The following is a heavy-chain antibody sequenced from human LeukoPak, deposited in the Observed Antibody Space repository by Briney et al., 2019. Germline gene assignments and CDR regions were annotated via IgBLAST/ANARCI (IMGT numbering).Heavy chain of an antibody. CDR3: ARDGYNAFDY. D-gene: IGHD5-24*01. Sequence: PSETLSLTCTVSGGSISSYYWSWIRQPPGKGLEWIGEINHSGSTNYNPSLKSRVTISVDTSKNQFSLKLSSVTAADTAVYYCARDGYNAFDYWGQGTLVTVSS. CDR1: GGSISSYY. V-gene: IGHV4-34*01. CDR2: INHSGST. J-gene: IGHJ4*02.